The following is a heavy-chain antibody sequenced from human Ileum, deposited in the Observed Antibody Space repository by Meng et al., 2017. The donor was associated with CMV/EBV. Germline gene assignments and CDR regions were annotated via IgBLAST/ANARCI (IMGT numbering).Heavy chain of an antibody. CDR1: ADSLTTGNSY. J-gene: IGHJ4*02. V-gene: IGHV4-30-4*01. Sequence: PEAAPASCTPSETLSRICSVSADSLTTGNSYWSWIRQAPGKDMEWIGYIYNSGKTDCNPSLKSRVTISIDTSKNQFSLKLTSVTAADTAVYYCARGRVAQDYWGQGTLVTVS. CDR2: IYNSGKT. CDR3: ARGRVAQDY.